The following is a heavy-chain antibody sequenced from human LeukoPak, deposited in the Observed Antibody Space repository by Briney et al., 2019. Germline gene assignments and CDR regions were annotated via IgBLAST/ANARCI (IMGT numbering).Heavy chain of an antibody. D-gene: IGHD3-22*01. CDR2: IYYSGST. Sequence: KPSETLSLTCTVSGGSISSYYWSWIRQPPGKGLEWIGYIYYSGSTNYNPSLKSRVTISVDTSKNQFSLKLSSVTAADTAVYYCARVDLRYYELDYWGQGTLVTVSS. V-gene: IGHV4-59*01. CDR3: ARVDLRYYELDY. CDR1: GGSISSYY. J-gene: IGHJ4*02.